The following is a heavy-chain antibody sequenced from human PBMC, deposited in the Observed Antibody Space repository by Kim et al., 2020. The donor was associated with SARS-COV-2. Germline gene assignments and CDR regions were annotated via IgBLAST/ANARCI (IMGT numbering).Heavy chain of an antibody. CDR1: GGSFSGYY. Sequence: SKTLSLTCAVYGGSFSGYYWSWIRQPPGKGLEWIGEINHSGSTNYNPSLKSRVTISVDTSKNQFSLKLSSVTAADTAVYYCARGDSSYYYGSGKPMYAFDIWGQGTMVTVSS. J-gene: IGHJ3*02. V-gene: IGHV4-34*01. CDR2: INHSGST. CDR3: ARGDSSYYYGSGKPMYAFDI. D-gene: IGHD3-10*01.